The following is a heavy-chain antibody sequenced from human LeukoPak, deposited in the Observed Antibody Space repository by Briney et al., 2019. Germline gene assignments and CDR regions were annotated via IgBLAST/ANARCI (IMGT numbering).Heavy chain of an antibody. Sequence: GGSLRLSCAASGFTFSDYAMHWVRQAPGKGLEWVAVISYDGNHKFYADSVKGRFTISRDNSNNTLYLQMNSLRTEDTAVYSCARVAGSSRPDRAYFDYWGQGTLVTVSS. D-gene: IGHD6-13*01. CDR2: ISYDGNHK. CDR3: ARVAGSSRPDRAYFDY. V-gene: IGHV3-30-3*01. J-gene: IGHJ4*02. CDR1: GFTFSDYA.